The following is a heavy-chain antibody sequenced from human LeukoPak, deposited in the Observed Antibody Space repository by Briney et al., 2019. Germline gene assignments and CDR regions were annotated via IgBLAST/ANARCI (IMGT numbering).Heavy chain of an antibody. D-gene: IGHD2-2*01. Sequence: GASVKVSCKASGGTFSSYAISWVRQAPGQGLEWMGGIIPIFGTANYAQKFQGRVTITADESTSTAYMELSSLRSEDTAVYYCARDIVVVPAANYYYMDVWGKGTTVTVSS. CDR3: ARDIVVVPAANYYYMDV. J-gene: IGHJ6*03. CDR1: GGTFSSYA. V-gene: IGHV1-69*13. CDR2: IIPIFGTA.